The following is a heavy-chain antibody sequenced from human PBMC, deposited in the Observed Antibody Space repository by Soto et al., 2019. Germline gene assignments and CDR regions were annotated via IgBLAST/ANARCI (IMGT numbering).Heavy chain of an antibody. D-gene: IGHD2-21*02. CDR2: ISAYNGNT. CDR3: SSDSQVYCGDDRSLDY. Sequence: ASVKVSCKASGYTFTSYGVSWVRQAPGQGLEWMGWISAYNGNTNYAQKLQGRVTITTDTSTSTAYMELRSLRSDDTAVYYCSSDSQVYCGDDRSLDYWGQGTLVTVSS. V-gene: IGHV1-18*04. CDR1: GYTFTSYG. J-gene: IGHJ4*02.